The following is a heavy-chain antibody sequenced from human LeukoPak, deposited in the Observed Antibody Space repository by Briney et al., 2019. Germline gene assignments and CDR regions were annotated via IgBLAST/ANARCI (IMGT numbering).Heavy chain of an antibody. V-gene: IGHV3-23*01. D-gene: IGHD3-16*01. CDR3: AGGALGRYYYYGMDV. J-gene: IGHJ6*02. CDR2: ISGSGGST. Sequence: PGGSLRLSCAASGFTFSSYAMSWVRQAPGKGLEWVSAISGSGGSTYYADSVKGRFTISRDNSKNTLYLQMNSLSAEDTAVYYCAGGALGRYYYYGMDVWGQGTTVTVSS. CDR1: GFTFSSYA.